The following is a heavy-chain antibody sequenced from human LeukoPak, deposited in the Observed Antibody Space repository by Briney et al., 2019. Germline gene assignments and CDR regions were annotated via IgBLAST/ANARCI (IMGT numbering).Heavy chain of an antibody. J-gene: IGHJ3*02. CDR2: INPNSGGT. D-gene: IGHD3-3*01. CDR1: GYTFTGYY. Sequence: ASVKVSCKASGYTFTGYYMHWVRQAPGQGLEWMGWINPNSGGTNYAQKFQGRVTMTRDTSISTAYMELSRLRSDDTAVYYCATLSITIFGVVPPDAFDILRQGTMVTVSS. V-gene: IGHV1-2*02. CDR3: ATLSITIFGVVPPDAFDI.